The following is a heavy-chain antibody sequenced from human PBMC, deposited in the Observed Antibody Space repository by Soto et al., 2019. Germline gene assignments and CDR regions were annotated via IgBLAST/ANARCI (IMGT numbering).Heavy chain of an antibody. J-gene: IGHJ4*02. CDR1: GFTFSSYT. D-gene: IGHD5-18*01. Sequence: PGGSLRLSCAASGFTFSSYTIHWVRQAPGKGLEWLALIWFDGSNKYYADSVKGRFSISRDNAKNTLYMQMNSLRDEDTAVYYCARDLGYNYRKNFDYRGQGTIVTVYS. CDR2: IWFDGSNK. V-gene: IGHV3-33*01. CDR3: ARDLGYNYRKNFDY.